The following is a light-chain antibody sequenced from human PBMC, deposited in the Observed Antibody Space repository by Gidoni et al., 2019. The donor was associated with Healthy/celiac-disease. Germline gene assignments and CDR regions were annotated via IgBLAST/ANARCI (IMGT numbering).Light chain of an antibody. CDR3: QQYNNWPPLT. CDR1: QSVSSN. V-gene: IGKV3-15*01. J-gene: IGKJ4*01. Sequence: EMALTTSTATLSVWPGDRSTLSCRASQSVSSNLAWYQQKPGQAPRLLIYGASTRATGIPARFSGSGSGTEFTLTISSLQSEDFAVYYCQQYNNWPPLTFGGGTKVEIK. CDR2: GAS.